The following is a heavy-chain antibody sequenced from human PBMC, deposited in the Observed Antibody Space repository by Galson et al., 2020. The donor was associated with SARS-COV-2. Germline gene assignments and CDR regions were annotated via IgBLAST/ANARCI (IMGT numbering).Heavy chain of an antibody. CDR2: INHSGRT. CDR3: ARGFCSGGTCYSVPQFFDY. J-gene: IGHJ4*02. D-gene: IGHD2-15*01. CDR1: GRYFSGYY. Sequence: SEPLSPTCAVFGRYFSGYYWSWIRQPPGKGLEWIGQINHSGRTNHTPSLKSRVTISVDTPKNQFSLKLNSVTAADTAVYYCARGFCSGGTCYSVPQFFDYWSQGTLVTVSS. V-gene: IGHV4-34*01.